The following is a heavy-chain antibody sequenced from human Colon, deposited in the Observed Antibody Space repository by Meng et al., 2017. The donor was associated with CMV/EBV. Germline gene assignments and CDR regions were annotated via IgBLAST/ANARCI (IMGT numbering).Heavy chain of an antibody. CDR3: GDPPADY. V-gene: IGHV4/OR15-8*03. Sequence: CCTGVVSGGSLIDTNGWKWVRKGPGGGMEWSEENFHSETTNYKPSLKSQITISIDNSKNQFSLKLTSVTAADTAVYFCGDPPADYWGQGVLVTVSS. CDR1: GGSLIDTNG. CDR2: NFHSETT. J-gene: IGHJ4*02.